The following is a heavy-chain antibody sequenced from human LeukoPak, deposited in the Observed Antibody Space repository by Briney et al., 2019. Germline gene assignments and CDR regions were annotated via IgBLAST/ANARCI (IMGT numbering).Heavy chain of an antibody. D-gene: IGHD5-12*01. Sequence: QAGGSLRLSCAASGFTFSRYGMHWVRQAPGKGLEWVAFIRYDESEKHYADSVKGRFTISRDTSNSTLYLQMSSLRVEDTALYYCARVRIELDDDAVDIWGQGTMVTVSS. J-gene: IGHJ3*02. CDR2: IRYDESEK. V-gene: IGHV3-30*02. CDR3: ARVRIELDDDAVDI. CDR1: GFTFSRYG.